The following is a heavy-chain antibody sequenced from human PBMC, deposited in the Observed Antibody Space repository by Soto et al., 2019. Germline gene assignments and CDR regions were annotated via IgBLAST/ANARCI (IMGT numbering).Heavy chain of an antibody. CDR2: IYWDDDK. D-gene: IGHD6-6*01. CDR3: AHRMYSSSSREALDFDY. V-gene: IGHV2-5*02. Sequence: SGPTLVNPTETLTLTCTFSGFSLSTSGVGVGWIRQPPGKALEWLALIYWDDDKRYSPSLKSRLTITKDTSKNQVVLTMTNMDPVDTATYYCAHRMYSSSSREALDFDYWGQGTLVTVSS. CDR1: GFSLSTSGVG. J-gene: IGHJ4*02.